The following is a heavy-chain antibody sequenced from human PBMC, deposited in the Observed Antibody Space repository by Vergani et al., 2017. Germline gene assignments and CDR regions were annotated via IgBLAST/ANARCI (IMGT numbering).Heavy chain of an antibody. Sequence: EVQLLESGGGLVQPGGSLRLSCAASGFTFSSYAMSWVRQAPGKGLEWVSAISGSGGSTYYADSVKGRFTISRDNSKNTLYLQMNSLRAEDTAVYYCAKDTLGYCSSTSCYRCDDAFDIWGQGTMVTVSS. CDR2: ISGSGGST. D-gene: IGHD2-2*02. CDR3: AKDTLGYCSSTSCYRCDDAFDI. J-gene: IGHJ3*02. CDR1: GFTFSSYA. V-gene: IGHV3-23*01.